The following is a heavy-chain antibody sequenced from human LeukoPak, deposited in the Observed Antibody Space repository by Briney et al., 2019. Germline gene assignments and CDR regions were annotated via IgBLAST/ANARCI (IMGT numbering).Heavy chain of an antibody. V-gene: IGHV1-2*02. CDR3: ARDPPISGRWVFDI. D-gene: IGHD3-9*01. J-gene: IGHJ3*02. CDR1: GYRFTGYY. CDR2: INPNVGET. Sequence: GASVKVSCKASGYRFTGYYIHWLRQAPGQGVEWMGWINPNVGETQSAQKFLGRVTITGDTSITTAYMELRDLRSDDTAVYYCARDPPISGRWVFDIWGQGTMVTVSS.